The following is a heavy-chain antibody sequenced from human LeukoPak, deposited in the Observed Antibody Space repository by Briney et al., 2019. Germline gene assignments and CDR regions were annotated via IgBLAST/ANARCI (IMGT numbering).Heavy chain of an antibody. J-gene: IGHJ4*02. CDR1: GFIFSSYA. Sequence: GGSLRLSCAASGFIFSSYAMSRVRQAPGEGLEWVSAISGGGSNTYYAESVKGRFTISRDNSKNTLYLQMNSLRAEDTAVYYCARRGESTSYGDYRFDYWGQGTLVTVSS. V-gene: IGHV3-23*01. CDR3: ARRGESTSYGDYRFDY. D-gene: IGHD4-17*01. CDR2: ISGGGSNT.